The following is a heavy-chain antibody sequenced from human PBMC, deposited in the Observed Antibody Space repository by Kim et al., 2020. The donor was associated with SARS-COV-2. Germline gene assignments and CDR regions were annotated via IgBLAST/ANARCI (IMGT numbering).Heavy chain of an antibody. CDR2: IYPGDSDT. J-gene: IGHJ4*02. CDR3: ARRYSGYDAFDY. D-gene: IGHD5-12*01. V-gene: IGHV5-51*01. Sequence: GSSLKISCKGSGYSFSSHWIGWVRQMPGKGLELMGIIYPGDSDTRYSPSFQGQVTISADKSISTAYLQWRSLKAPDTAMYYCARRYSGYDAFDYWGLGTLVTVSS. CDR1: GYSFSSHW.